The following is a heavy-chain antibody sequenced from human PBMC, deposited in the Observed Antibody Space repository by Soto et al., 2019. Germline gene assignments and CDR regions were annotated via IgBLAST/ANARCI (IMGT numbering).Heavy chain of an antibody. V-gene: IGHV3-30*18. D-gene: IGHD3-22*01. CDR2: ISYDGSNK. Sequence: PGGSLRLSCEASGFTFSSYDIHWVRQAPGKGLEWVAVISYDGSNKYYADSVKGRFTISRDNSKNTLYLQMNSLRAEDTALYYCAKDGYYESSTYPWSIDYWGQGTLVTVSS. J-gene: IGHJ4*02. CDR1: GFTFSSYD. CDR3: AKDGYYESSTYPWSIDY.